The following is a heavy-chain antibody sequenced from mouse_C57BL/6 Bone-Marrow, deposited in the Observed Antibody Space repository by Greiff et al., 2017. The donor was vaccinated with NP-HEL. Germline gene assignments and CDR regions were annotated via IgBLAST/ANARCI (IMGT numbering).Heavy chain of an antibody. V-gene: IGHV1-74*01. D-gene: IGHD2-1*01. Sequence: VQLQQPGAELVKPGASVKVSCKASGYTFTSYWMHWVKQRPGQGLEWIGRIHPSDSDTNYNQKFKGKATLTVDKSSSTAYMQLSSLTSEDSAVYYCAILCTYGNYGYYAMDYWGQGTSVTVSS. J-gene: IGHJ4*01. CDR2: IHPSDSDT. CDR3: AILCTYGNYGYYAMDY. CDR1: GYTFTSYW.